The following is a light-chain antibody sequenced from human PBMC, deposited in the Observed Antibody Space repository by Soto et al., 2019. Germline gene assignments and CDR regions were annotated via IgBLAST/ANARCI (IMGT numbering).Light chain of an antibody. J-gene: IGKJ1*01. CDR1: QSVSSSF. Sequence: EIVLTQSPGTLSLSPGERATLSCRASQSVSSSFLAWYQQKTGQAPRLLIYGASSRATGIPDRFSGSGSGTDFTRTISRLELEDFAVYYCQQYDSSPWTFGQGTKVEIK. CDR3: QQYDSSPWT. V-gene: IGKV3-20*01. CDR2: GAS.